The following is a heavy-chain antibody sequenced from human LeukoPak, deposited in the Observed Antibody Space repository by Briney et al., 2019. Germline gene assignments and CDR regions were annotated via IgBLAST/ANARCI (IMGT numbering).Heavy chain of an antibody. CDR2: IYHSGST. V-gene: IGHV4-30-2*01. CDR3: ARVTTMTTVTTHYYYGMDV. Sequence: SETLSLTCAVSGGSISSGGYSWSWIRQPPGKGLEWIGYIYHSGSTYYNPSLKSRVTISVDRSKNQFSLKLSSVTAADTAVYYCARVTTMTTVTTHYYYGMDVWGQGTTVTVSS. D-gene: IGHD4-11*01. J-gene: IGHJ6*02. CDR1: GGSISSGGYS.